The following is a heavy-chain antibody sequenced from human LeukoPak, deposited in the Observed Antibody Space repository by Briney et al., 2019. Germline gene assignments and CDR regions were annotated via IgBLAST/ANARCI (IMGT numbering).Heavy chain of an antibody. CDR1: GGSISSGGYY. D-gene: IGHD6-19*01. V-gene: IGHV4-61*08. CDR2: IYYSGST. CDR3: ARSPAVAGLRYFQH. J-gene: IGHJ1*01. Sequence: PSETLSLTCTVSGGSISSGGYYWSWIRQPPGKGLEWIGYIYYSGSTNYNPSLKSRVTISVDTSKNQFSLKLSSVTAADTAVYYCARSPAVAGLRYFQHWGQGTLVTVSS.